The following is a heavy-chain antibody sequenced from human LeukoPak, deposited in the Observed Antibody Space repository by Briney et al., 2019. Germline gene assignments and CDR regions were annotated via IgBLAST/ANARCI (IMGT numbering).Heavy chain of an antibody. D-gene: IGHD3-16*01. J-gene: IGHJ4*02. V-gene: IGHV4-39*01. CDR3: TRLYGGAVDY. CDR1: GFTFSSYW. Sequence: PGGSLRLSCAASGFTFSSYWMSWVRQAPGKGLEWIGTIYYSGHTYDNPSFKSRVTISVDSSKNQFSLKLRSVTAADTAVYYCTRLYGGAVDYWGQGTLVTVSP. CDR2: IYYSGHT.